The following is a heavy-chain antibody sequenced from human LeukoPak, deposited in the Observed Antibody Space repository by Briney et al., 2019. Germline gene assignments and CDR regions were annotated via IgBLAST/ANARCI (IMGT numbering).Heavy chain of an antibody. D-gene: IGHD3-22*01. V-gene: IGHV3-11*01. Sequence: GALRLSCAASGFTFSDYYMSWIRQAPGKGLEWVSYISSSSSTIYYADSVKGRFTISRDNAKNSLYLQMNSLRAEDTAVYYCARDSHAAGYYDSSGYYDYWGQGTLVTVSS. CDR2: ISSSSSTI. CDR3: ARDSHAAGYYDSSGYYDY. CDR1: GFTFSDYY. J-gene: IGHJ4*02.